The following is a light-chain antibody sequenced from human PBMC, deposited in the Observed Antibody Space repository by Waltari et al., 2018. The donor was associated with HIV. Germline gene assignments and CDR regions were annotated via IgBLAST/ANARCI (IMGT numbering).Light chain of an antibody. CDR1: HIAGSN. CDR3: QVWDESNEQVV. Sequence: YGLTQPSSGSFAHGPTARITRGGDHIAGSNVHWHQRRPDQAPGLVVCDVSDRPSGTPERFTGSISGNTATLIISRVEDGDEADYYCQVWDESNEQVVFGGGTRVTVL. V-gene: IGLV3-21*02. CDR2: DVS. J-gene: IGLJ2*01.